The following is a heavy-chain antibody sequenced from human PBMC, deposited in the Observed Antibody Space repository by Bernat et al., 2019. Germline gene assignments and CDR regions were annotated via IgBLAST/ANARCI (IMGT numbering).Heavy chain of an antibody. D-gene: IGHD3-22*01. V-gene: IGHV1-2*04. Sequence: QVQLVQSGAEVKKPGASVKVSCKASGYSFTGYYMHWVRQAPGQGLEWVGWISPNSGGTNYAQKFQGWVPMTRDTSISTAYMELSRLRSDDTAVYYCARVRTYYYDSSGWGDAFDIWGQGTMVTVSS. CDR2: ISPNSGGT. CDR3: ARVRTYYYDSSGWGDAFDI. J-gene: IGHJ3*02. CDR1: GYSFTGYY.